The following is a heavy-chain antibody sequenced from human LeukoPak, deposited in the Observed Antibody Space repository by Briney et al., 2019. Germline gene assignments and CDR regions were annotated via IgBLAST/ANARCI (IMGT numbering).Heavy chain of an antibody. D-gene: IGHD6-19*01. CDR1: GGSISSNSNY. CDR3: VKGQYSSAWFPDY. J-gene: IGHJ4*02. Sequence: PSETLSLTCTVSGGSISSNSNYWAWIRQPPGRGLEWIGSISYGGSTYYSPSLESRVTISVDTSKNQFSLKLSSVTAADTAVYYCVKGQYSSAWFPDYWGQGTLVTVSS. CDR2: ISYGGST. V-gene: IGHV4-39*01.